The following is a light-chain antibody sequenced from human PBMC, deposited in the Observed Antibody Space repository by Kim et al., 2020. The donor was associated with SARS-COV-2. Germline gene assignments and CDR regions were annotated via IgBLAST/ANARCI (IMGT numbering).Light chain of an antibody. CDR1: KLGDKY. CDR2: QDS. CDR3: QAWDSSTLA. V-gene: IGLV3-1*01. Sequence: SYELTQPPSVSVSPGQTASLTCSGDKLGDKYACWYQQTPGQSPVLVIYQDSKRPSGIPERFSGSNSGNTAPLTISGTQAMDEADYYCQAWDSSTLAFGGGTQRT. J-gene: IGLJ2*01.